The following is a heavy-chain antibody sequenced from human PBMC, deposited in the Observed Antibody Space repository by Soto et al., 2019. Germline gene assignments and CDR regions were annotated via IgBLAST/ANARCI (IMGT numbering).Heavy chain of an antibody. D-gene: IGHD3-10*01. J-gene: IGHJ4*02. Sequence: EVQLLESGGGLVQPGGPLRLSCAASGLTFRSYAMSWVRQAPGKGWEWVSSISDSGGDTYHADPVKGRFTISRDNSKNTLYLQMNSLRAEDTAVYYCAKLTMVRGVINRFDYWGQGTLVTVSS. V-gene: IGHV3-23*01. CDR1: GLTFRSYA. CDR2: ISDSGGDT. CDR3: AKLTMVRGVINRFDY.